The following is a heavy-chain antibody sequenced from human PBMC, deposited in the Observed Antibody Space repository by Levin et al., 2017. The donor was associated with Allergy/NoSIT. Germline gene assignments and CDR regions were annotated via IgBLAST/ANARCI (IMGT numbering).Heavy chain of an antibody. Sequence: SQTLSLTCTVSGGSIRSYYWSWIRQPPGKGLEWIGYIYYSGSTNYNPSLKSRVTISVDTSKNQFSLKLSSVTAADTAVYYCARGYTYGFAHAFDLWGQGTMVTVSS. D-gene: IGHD5-18*01. J-gene: IGHJ3*01. CDR1: GGSIRSYY. CDR3: ARGYTYGFAHAFDL. CDR2: IYYSGST. V-gene: IGHV4-59*08.